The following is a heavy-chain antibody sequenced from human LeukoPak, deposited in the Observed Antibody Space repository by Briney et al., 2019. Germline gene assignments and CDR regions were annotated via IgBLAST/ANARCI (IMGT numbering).Heavy chain of an antibody. CDR3: ANSPRGTAYFHH. CDR1: GGSISSYY. V-gene: IGHV4-59*08. J-gene: IGHJ1*01. CDR2: INYSGST. Sequence: PSETLSLTCTVSGGSISSYYWSWIRQPPGKGLEWIGYINYSGSTNYNPSLKSRVTISGDTSKNQFSLKLSSVTAADTAVYYCANSPRGTAYFHHWGQGTLVTVSS. D-gene: IGHD4-23*01.